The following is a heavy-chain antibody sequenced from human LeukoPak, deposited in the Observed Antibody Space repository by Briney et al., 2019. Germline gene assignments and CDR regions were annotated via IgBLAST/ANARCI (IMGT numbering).Heavy chain of an antibody. Sequence: PGGSLRLSCAASEFTFSSYGMSWVRQAPGRGLEWVSSISGSGGSTQYADSVQGRFAISRDNSKNVLYLQMNSLRAEDTAVYFCARDPNGDYIGTFDMWGRGTMVSVPS. CDR1: EFTFSSYG. CDR2: ISGSGGST. V-gene: IGHV3-23*01. D-gene: IGHD4-17*01. CDR3: ARDPNGDYIGTFDM. J-gene: IGHJ3*02.